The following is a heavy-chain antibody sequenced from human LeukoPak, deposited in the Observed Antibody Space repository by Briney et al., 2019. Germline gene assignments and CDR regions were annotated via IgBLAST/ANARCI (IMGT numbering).Heavy chain of an antibody. CDR2: IRSKADSYTT. V-gene: IGHV3-73*01. Sequence: GGSLRLSCATSGFTLSGAAMHWVRQASGKGLEWLGRIRSKADSYTTAYAASVKGRFTVSRDDSKNTAYLQMNSLKTEDTAVYYCRAAVAGDYFDLWGRGTLVTVSS. D-gene: IGHD6-19*01. CDR3: RAAVAGDYFDL. CDR1: GFTLSGAA. J-gene: IGHJ2*01.